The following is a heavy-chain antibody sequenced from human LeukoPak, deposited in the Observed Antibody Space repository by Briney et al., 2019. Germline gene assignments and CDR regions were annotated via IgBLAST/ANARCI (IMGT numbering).Heavy chain of an antibody. CDR2: INPSGGST. Sequence: ASVKVSCKASGYTFTSYYMHWVRQAPGQGLEWMGIINPSGGSTSYAQKFQGRVTMTRDTSTSTVYMELSSLRSEDTAVYYCARDGYSGYIGHQALDYWGQGTLVTVSS. D-gene: IGHD5-12*01. CDR3: ARDGYSGYIGHQALDY. J-gene: IGHJ4*02. CDR1: GYTFTSYY. V-gene: IGHV1-46*01.